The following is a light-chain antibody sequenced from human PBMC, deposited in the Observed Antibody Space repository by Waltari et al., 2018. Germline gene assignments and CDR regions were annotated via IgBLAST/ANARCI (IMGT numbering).Light chain of an antibody. Sequence: EIVLTQSPATVSLSPGERATLSCRASQSVSGYLAWYQQKPGQAPRLLLYDTSNRATGIPARVSGSGAGTDYTLTISSLEPEDFAVYYGQQRNNWPLTFGGGTKVKIK. CDR3: QQRNNWPLT. V-gene: IGKV3-11*01. CDR2: DTS. J-gene: IGKJ4*01. CDR1: QSVSGY.